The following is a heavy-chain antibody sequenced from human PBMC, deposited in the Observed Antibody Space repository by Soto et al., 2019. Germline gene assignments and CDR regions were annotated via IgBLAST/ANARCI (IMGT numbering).Heavy chain of an antibody. J-gene: IGHJ5*02. V-gene: IGHV2-5*02. CDR2: IYWDDDK. CDR1: GFSLTTRGVG. CDR3: AHIPNYIQYDWFDP. Sequence: QITLKESGPTLVKPTQTLTLTCTFSGFSLTTRGVGVGWIRQPPGKALECLALIYWDDDKRYSPSLQSRLSITKDTSKNQVVLTITNVDPVDTATYYFAHIPNYIQYDWFDPWGQGTLVSVSS. D-gene: IGHD3-10*01.